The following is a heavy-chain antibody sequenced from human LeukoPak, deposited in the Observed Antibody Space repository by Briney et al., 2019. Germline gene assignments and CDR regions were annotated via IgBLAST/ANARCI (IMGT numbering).Heavy chain of an antibody. CDR2: ISAYNGNT. CDR1: GYTFTSYG. CDR3: ARDYGDSYYYYYYMDV. J-gene: IGHJ6*03. V-gene: IGHV1-18*01. D-gene: IGHD4-17*01. Sequence: ASVKVSCKASGYTFTSYGISWVRQAPGQGLERMGWISAYNGNTNYAQKLQGRVTMTTDTSTSTAYMELRSLRSDDTAVYYCARDYGDSYYYYYYMDVWGKGTTVTISS.